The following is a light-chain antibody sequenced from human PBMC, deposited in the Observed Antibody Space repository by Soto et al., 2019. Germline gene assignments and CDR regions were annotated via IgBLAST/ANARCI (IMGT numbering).Light chain of an antibody. V-gene: IGLV6-57*04. J-gene: IGLJ2*01. CDR3: HSYDSTSVV. CDR2: EDD. CDR1: SGSIASNY. Sequence: NFMLTQPHSVSESPGKTVTISCTRSSGSIASNYVQWYQQRPGSVPTTLIYEDDQRPSGVPDRFSGSIDSSSNSASLIISGLQTEDEADYYCHSYDSTSVVFGEGTKVTVL.